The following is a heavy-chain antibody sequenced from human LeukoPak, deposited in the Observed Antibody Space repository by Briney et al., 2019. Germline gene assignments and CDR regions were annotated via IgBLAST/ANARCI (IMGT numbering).Heavy chain of an antibody. CDR2: ISDSGST. J-gene: IGHJ5*02. D-gene: IGHD4-17*01. V-gene: IGHV4-59*01. CDR3: ARVFRGAVTSNWFDP. Sequence: SGTLSLTCTVSGCSINGYFLTWIRQPPGKGLEWIGYISDSGSTNYNPSLKSRVTLSVDSSNTEFSLRLNSVTAADTAVYYCARVFRGAVTSNWFDPWGQGTPVTVSS. CDR1: GCSINGYF.